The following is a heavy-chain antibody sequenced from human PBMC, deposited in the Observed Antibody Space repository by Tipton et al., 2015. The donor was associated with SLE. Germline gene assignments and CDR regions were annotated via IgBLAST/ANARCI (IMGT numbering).Heavy chain of an antibody. CDR2: IYYSGST. Sequence: TLSLTCTVSGGSISSSSYYWGWIRQPPGKGLEWIGSIYYSGSTYYNPSLKSRVTISVDTSKNQFSLKLSSVTAADTAVYYCARGGPRALCSSTSCHNGYYYYMDVWGKGTPVTVSS. CDR3: ARGGPRALCSSTSCHNGYYYYMDV. D-gene: IGHD2-2*02. CDR1: GGSISSSSYY. J-gene: IGHJ6*03. V-gene: IGHV4-39*07.